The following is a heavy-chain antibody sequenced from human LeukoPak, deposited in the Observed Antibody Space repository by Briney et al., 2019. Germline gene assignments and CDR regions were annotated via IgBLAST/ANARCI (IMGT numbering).Heavy chain of an antibody. J-gene: IGHJ3*02. CDR2: ICHSGST. D-gene: IGHD5-18*01. Sequence: SQTLSLTCAVSGGSISSGGYSWSWIRQPPGKGLEWIGYICHSGSTYYNSSLKSRVTISVDRSKNQFSLKLSSVTAADTAVYYCARRGYSYNDAFDIWGQGTMVTVSS. CDR3: ARRGYSYNDAFDI. V-gene: IGHV4-30-2*01. CDR1: GGSISSGGYS.